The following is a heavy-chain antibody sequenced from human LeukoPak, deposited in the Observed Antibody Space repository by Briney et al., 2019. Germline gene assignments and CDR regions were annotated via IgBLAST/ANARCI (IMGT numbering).Heavy chain of an antibody. CDR2: IYYSGST. Sequence: PSETLSLTCAVYGGSFSGYYWSWIRQPPGKGLEWIGYIYYSGSTNYNPSLKSRVTISVDTSKNQFSLKLSSVTAADTAVYYCARAGGDFWSGYLNWFDPWGQGTLVTVSS. CDR1: GGSFSGYY. D-gene: IGHD3-3*01. V-gene: IGHV4-59*01. J-gene: IGHJ5*02. CDR3: ARAGGDFWSGYLNWFDP.